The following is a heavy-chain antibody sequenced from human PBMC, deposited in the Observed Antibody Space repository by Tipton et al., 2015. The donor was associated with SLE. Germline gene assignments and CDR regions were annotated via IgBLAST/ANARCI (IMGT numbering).Heavy chain of an antibody. CDR3: AREVGYGDSEGAFDI. Sequence: TLSLTCTVSGASISNYYWTWIRQPAGKGLEWIGRVYATGTTNYNPSLPSRVTMSIDTSKNQFSLKLSSVTAADTAVYYCAREVGYGDSEGAFDIWGQGTMVTVSS. V-gene: IGHV4-4*07. CDR1: GASISNYY. D-gene: IGHD4-17*01. CDR2: VYATGTT. J-gene: IGHJ3*02.